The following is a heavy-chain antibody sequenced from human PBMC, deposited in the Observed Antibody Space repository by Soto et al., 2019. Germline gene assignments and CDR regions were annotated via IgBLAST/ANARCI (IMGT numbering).Heavy chain of an antibody. V-gene: IGHV4-61*08. CDR2: IYYSGST. D-gene: IGHD3-9*01. CDR1: GGSISSGDYY. Sequence: SETLSLTCTVSGGSISSGDYYWSWIRQPPGKGLEWIGYIYYSGSTNYNPSLKSRVTISVDTSKNQFSLKLSSVTAADTAVYYCAREVADILTGDNWFDPWGQGTLVTVSS. J-gene: IGHJ5*02. CDR3: AREVADILTGDNWFDP.